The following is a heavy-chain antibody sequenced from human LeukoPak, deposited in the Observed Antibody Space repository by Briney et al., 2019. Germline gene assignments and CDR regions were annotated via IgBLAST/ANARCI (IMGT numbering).Heavy chain of an antibody. J-gene: IGHJ6*03. CDR3: ARHRGYYYYYMDV. Sequence: PSETLSLTCTVSGGSISSDNYYWSWIRQPPGKGLEWIGYIYYSGSTNYNPSLKSRVTISVDTSKNQFSLKLSSVTAADTAVYYCARHRGYYYYYMDVWGKGTTVTISS. CDR2: IYYSGST. CDR1: GGSISSDNYY. V-gene: IGHV4-61*01.